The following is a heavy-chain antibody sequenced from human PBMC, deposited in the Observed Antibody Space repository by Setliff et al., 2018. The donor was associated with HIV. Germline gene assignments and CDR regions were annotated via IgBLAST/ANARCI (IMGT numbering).Heavy chain of an antibody. V-gene: IGHV3-30*01. CDR3: ARDRNCGNGCYSSADH. CDR1: GFIFSTYA. CDR2: MSGDANSQ. D-gene: IGHD2-21*01. Sequence: TGGSLRLSCVASGFIFSTYAMHWVRQAPGKGLEWVAVMSGDANSQYYADSVGGRFTISRDNSKNTVYLQMNSLTTEDTAVYYCARDRNCGNGCYSSADHWGLGTLVTVSS. J-gene: IGHJ5*02.